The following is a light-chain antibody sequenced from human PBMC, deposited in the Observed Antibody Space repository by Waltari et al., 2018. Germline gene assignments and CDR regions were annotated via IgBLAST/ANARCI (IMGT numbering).Light chain of an antibody. CDR2: AAS. Sequence: AIRMTQSPSSLSASTGDSVTITCRASQGISSYLAWYQQKPGKAPKLLIYAASTMQSGVPSRFSGRGSETDFSLTISCLQSEDCATYYCQQYYSYPPTFGPGTKVEI. J-gene: IGKJ3*01. CDR1: QGISSY. V-gene: IGKV1-8*01. CDR3: QQYYSYPPT.